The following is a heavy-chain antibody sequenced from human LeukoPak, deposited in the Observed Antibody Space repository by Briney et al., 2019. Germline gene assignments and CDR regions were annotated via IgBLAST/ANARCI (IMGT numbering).Heavy chain of an antibody. V-gene: IGHV3-30-3*01. CDR2: ISYDGSNK. J-gene: IGHJ4*02. Sequence: GGSLRLSCAASGFNFSSYAMHWVRQAPGKGLEWVAVISYDGSNKYYADSVKGRFTISRDNSENTLYLQMNSLRAEDTAVYYCARDGPGDYDSSGYYDYWGQGTLVTVSS. CDR1: GFNFSSYA. CDR3: ARDGPGDYDSSGYYDY. D-gene: IGHD3-22*01.